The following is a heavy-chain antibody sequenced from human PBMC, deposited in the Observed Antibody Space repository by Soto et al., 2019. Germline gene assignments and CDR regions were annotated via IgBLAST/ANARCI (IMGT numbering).Heavy chain of an antibody. Sequence: PSETLSLTCTVSGGSISSYYWSWIRQPPGKGLEWIGYIYYSGSTTNYSPSLKNRVTISVDTSKNIISLRLGSVTAADTAIYYCVRDGRERQFDYWGQGTLVTVSS. CDR3: VRDGRERQFDY. J-gene: IGHJ4*02. CDR1: GGSISSYY. D-gene: IGHD1-26*01. V-gene: IGHV4-59*01. CDR2: IYYSGSTT.